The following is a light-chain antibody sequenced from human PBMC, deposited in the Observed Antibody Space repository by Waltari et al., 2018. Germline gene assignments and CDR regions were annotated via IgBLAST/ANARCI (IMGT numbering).Light chain of an antibody. Sequence: QSALTQPASVSGSPGQSITISCTGTSSDVGSYNLVSWYQQRPGKAPKLMIYEVNKRPSGVANRFSGSKSGNTASLTSSGLRAEDEADYYCCSFAGTTTYYVFGTGTQVTVL. J-gene: IGLJ1*01. CDR1: SSDVGSYNL. V-gene: IGLV2-23*02. CDR2: EVN. CDR3: CSFAGTTTYYV.